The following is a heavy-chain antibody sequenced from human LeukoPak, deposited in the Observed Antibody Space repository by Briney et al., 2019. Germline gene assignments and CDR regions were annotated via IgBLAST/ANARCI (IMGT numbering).Heavy chain of an antibody. D-gene: IGHD3-10*01. CDR1: GYTFTSYG. CDR3: ARDPLLWFVELLAEGSFFDY. V-gene: IGHV1-18*01. J-gene: IGHJ4*02. Sequence: GASVKVSCKASGYTFTSYGISWVRQAPGQGLEWMGWISAYNGNTNYAQKLQGRVTMTTDTSTSTAYMELRSLRSDDTAVYYCARDPLLWFVELLAEGSFFDYWGQGTLVTVSS. CDR2: ISAYNGNT.